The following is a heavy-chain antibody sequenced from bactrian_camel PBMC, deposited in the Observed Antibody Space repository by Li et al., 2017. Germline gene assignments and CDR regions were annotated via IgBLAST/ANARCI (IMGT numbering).Heavy chain of an antibody. CDR2: IYSGGEPT. CDR1: RYTFAGNC. D-gene: IGHD1*01. CDR3: AAYKRHYCQLGAPRDFSF. Sequence: VQLVESGGDSVQAGGSLRLSCTVLRYTFAGNCMGWFRQAPGREREGVAGIYSGGEPTYYAESVKCRFTISRDNGENTVYLQMNSLKPEDTAMYYCAAYKRHYCQLGAPRDFSFWGKGTQVTVS. V-gene: IGHV3S40*01. J-gene: IGHJ4*01.